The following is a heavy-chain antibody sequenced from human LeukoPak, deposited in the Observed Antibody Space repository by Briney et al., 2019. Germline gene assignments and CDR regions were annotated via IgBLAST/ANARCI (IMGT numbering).Heavy chain of an antibody. Sequence: GGSLRLSCAASGFTFSDYYMSWMRQAPGKGLEWVSYISSSGSTIYYADSVKGRFTISRDNAKNSLYLQMYSLRAEDTAVYYCARVPDNSNYGSFDLWGQGTLVTVSS. CDR3: ARVPDNSNYGSFDL. J-gene: IGHJ4*01. CDR2: ISSSGSTI. V-gene: IGHV3-11*04. CDR1: GFTFSDYY. D-gene: IGHD4-11*01.